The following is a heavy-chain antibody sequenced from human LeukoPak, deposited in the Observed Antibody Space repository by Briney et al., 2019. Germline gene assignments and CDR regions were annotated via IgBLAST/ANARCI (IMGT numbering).Heavy chain of an antibody. CDR2: ISGGGDRT. D-gene: IGHD3-22*01. CDR3: AKDSGYHFLDY. Sequence: GGSLRLSCAASGITFSSYAMIWVRQAPGKGLEWVSAISGGGDRTYHADSVKGRLTTSRDNSKNTLYLQMSSLRAEDTAVYYCAKDSGYHFLDYWGQGTPVTVSS. V-gene: IGHV3-23*01. J-gene: IGHJ4*02. CDR1: GITFSSYA.